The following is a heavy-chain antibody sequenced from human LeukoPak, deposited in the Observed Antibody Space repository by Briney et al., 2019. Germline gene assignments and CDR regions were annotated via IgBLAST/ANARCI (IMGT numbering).Heavy chain of an antibody. CDR1: GFTFDDHG. V-gene: IGHV3-7*01. D-gene: IGHD1-26*01. CDR2: IKEDGSLI. Sequence: GGSLRLSCAASGFTFDDHGMSWLRQAPGKGLEWVANIKEDGSLIYYVDSVKGRFTISRDNAKNSVYLQMNSLRVEDTAVYYCARDPEGGACDYWGQGTLVTVSS. CDR3: ARDPEGGACDY. J-gene: IGHJ4*02.